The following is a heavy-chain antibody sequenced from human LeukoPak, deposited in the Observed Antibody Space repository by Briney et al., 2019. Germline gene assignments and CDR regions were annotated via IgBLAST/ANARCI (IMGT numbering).Heavy chain of an antibody. CDR3: ARQGRGSYGRDFDY. CDR2: IEPSDSQL. Sequence: GESLKISCNGSGYSFTSNWISWVRQMPGKGLEWMGRIEPSDSQLNYSPSFQGHVTISVDKSISTAYLQWSSLRASDTAMYYCARQGRGSYGRDFDYWGQGTLVTVSS. J-gene: IGHJ4*02. D-gene: IGHD1-26*01. CDR1: GYSFTSNW. V-gene: IGHV5-10-1*01.